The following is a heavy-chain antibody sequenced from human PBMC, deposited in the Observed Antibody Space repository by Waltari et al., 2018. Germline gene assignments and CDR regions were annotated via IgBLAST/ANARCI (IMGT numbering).Heavy chain of an antibody. V-gene: IGHV4-39*01. Sequence: QLQLQESGPGLVTPSETLSLMCTVPGGSLTSSSFHWTWIRQPPGKGLEGIGSVYYTGSAFYNPSLKSRLTISSDTPGNQFSLQVRSVTAADTAVYYCARLASPEGLDVWGQGTTVTVSS. J-gene: IGHJ6*02. CDR2: VYYTGSA. CDR1: GGSLTSSSFH. CDR3: ARLASPEGLDV.